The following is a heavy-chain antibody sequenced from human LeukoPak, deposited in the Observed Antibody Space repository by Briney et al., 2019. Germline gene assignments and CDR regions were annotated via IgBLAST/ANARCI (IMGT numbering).Heavy chain of an antibody. Sequence: GGSLRLSCAASGFTFSSYEMNWVRQAPGKGPEWVSYISSSGSTIYYADSVKGRFTISRDNAKNSLYLQMNSLRAEDTAVYYCARAPLIVVVVAATHFDYWGQGTLVTVSS. CDR2: ISSSGSTI. CDR3: ARAPLIVVVVAATHFDY. V-gene: IGHV3-48*03. D-gene: IGHD2-15*01. CDR1: GFTFSSYE. J-gene: IGHJ4*02.